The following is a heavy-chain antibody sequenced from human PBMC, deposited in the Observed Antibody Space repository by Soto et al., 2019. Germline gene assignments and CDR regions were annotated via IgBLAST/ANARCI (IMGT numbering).Heavy chain of an antibody. CDR3: ARYGDYTRRWFDP. CDR1: GFSLKSTGVG. V-gene: IGHV2-5*02. D-gene: IGHD4-17*01. J-gene: IGHJ5*02. CDR2: IYWDDDK. Sequence: QITLKESGPTLVKPTQTLTLTCSFSGFSLKSTGVGVGWIRQTPRKALQWLALIYWDDDKRYSPYLKTRLTITKDTSKHQVVLRMTNMDPVDTATYYCARYGDYTRRWFDPWGQGTLVTVSS.